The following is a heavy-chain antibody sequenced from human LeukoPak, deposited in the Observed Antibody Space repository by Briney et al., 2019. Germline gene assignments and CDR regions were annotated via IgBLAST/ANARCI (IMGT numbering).Heavy chain of an antibody. CDR3: ATAPLYGDYVLPYYGMDV. CDR2: FDPEDGET. V-gene: IGHV1-24*01. D-gene: IGHD4-17*01. J-gene: IGHJ6*02. Sequence: ASVKVSCKVSGYTLTELSMHWVRQAPGKGLEWMGGFDPEDGETIYAQKFQGRVTMTEDTSTDTAYMELSSLRSEDTAVYYCATAPLYGDYVLPYYGMDVWGQGTTVTVSS. CDR1: GYTLTELS.